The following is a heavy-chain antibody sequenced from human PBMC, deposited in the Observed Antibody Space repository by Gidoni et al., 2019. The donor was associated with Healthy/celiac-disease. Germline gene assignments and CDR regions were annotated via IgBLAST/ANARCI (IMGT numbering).Heavy chain of an antibody. Sequence: DVQLVESGGGLVQPGRSLRLSCAASGFPFDAYAMHWVRQAPGKGLEWGSGISGNSGSIGHADSVKGRFTISRDNAKNALYLQMNSLRAEDTALYYCVKAEQGTASRWRTFDYWGQGTLVTVSS. CDR3: VKAEQGTASRWRTFDY. J-gene: IGHJ4*02. CDR2: ISGNSGSI. V-gene: IGHV3-9*01. D-gene: IGHD6-13*01. CDR1: GFPFDAYA.